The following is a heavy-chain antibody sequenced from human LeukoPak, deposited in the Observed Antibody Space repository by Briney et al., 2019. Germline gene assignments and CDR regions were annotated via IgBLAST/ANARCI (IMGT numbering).Heavy chain of an antibody. J-gene: IGHJ4*01. D-gene: IGHD4/OR15-4a*01. CDR2: ISYDGRDK. CDR3: ARGFEYGDY. V-gene: IGHV3-30*03. Sequence: GGSLRLSCVVSGFTFSSDGMHWVRQAPGKGLEWVALISYDGRDKYYADSVKGRFTISRDNPENTLYLQMNSLGAEDTGLYYCARGFEYGDYWGHGTLVIVSS. CDR1: GFTFSSDG.